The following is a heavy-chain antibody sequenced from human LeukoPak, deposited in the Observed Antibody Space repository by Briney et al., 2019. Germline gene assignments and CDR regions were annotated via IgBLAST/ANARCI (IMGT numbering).Heavy chain of an antibody. CDR3: ARYYDSSGYTQGAFDI. V-gene: IGHV3-66*02. J-gene: IGHJ3*02. CDR1: GFSVSTNF. D-gene: IGHD3-22*01. Sequence: GGSLRVSCAASGFSVSTNFMSWVRQAPGKGLEWVSSFYRGGSTRYVDSVKGRFTTSRDHSKNTMYLQMNSLRVEDTAAYYCARYYDSSGYTQGAFDIWGQGTMVTVS. CDR2: FYRGGST.